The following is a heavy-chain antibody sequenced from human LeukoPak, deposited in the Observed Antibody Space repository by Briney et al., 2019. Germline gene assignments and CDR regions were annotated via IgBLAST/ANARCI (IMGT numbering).Heavy chain of an antibody. Sequence: PGGSLRLSCAASGFTFSSYWMHWVRQAPGKGLVWVSRINSDGSSTSYADSVKGRFTISRDNAKNTLYLQMNSLRAEDTAVYYCARHGPQQLGVFDYWGQGTLVTVSS. CDR2: INSDGSST. J-gene: IGHJ4*02. D-gene: IGHD6-13*01. CDR1: GFTFSSYW. CDR3: ARHGPQQLGVFDY. V-gene: IGHV3-74*01.